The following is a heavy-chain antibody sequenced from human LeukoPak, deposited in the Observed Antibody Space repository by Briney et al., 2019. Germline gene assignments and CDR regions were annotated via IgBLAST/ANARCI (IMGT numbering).Heavy chain of an antibody. J-gene: IGHJ4*02. V-gene: IGHV3-23*01. D-gene: IGHD2-21*01. Sequence: GGSLRLSCAASGFTFSSYAMSWVRQAPGKGLEWVSGITGSGSGTYYADSVKGQFTISRDNSKNTLYLQMNSLRAEDTAVYYCAKGLWGWGGYYFDYWGQGTLVTVSS. CDR3: AKGLWGWGGYYFDY. CDR1: GFTFSSYA. CDR2: ITGSGSGT.